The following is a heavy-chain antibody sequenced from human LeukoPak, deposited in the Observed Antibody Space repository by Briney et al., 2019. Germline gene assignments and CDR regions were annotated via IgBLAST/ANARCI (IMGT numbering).Heavy chain of an antibody. Sequence: GASVKVSCKASGYIFTGYYMHWVRQAPGQGLEWMGWINPNSGGTNYAQKFQGRVTMTRDTSISTANMELSRLRSEDTAMYYCATLLWFGESGFDAFDVWGQGTMVTVSS. CDR1: GYIFTGYY. D-gene: IGHD3-10*01. CDR2: INPNSGGT. J-gene: IGHJ3*01. CDR3: ATLLWFGESGFDAFDV. V-gene: IGHV1-2*02.